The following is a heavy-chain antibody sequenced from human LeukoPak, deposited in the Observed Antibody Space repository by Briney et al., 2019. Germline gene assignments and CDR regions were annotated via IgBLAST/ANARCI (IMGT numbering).Heavy chain of an antibody. Sequence: PSQTLSLTRAVYGGSFSAYYCSCICQPPRKGLGWGGEINHSGSTNYNPSPKSRVTISIDTHKNQLSLEMSSVTAADTAVYYCARGRGARSSRWYNWFDPWGQGTLVTVSS. D-gene: IGHD6-13*01. CDR2: INHSGST. CDR1: GGSFSAYY. CDR3: ARGRGARSSRWYNWFDP. V-gene: IGHV4-34*01. J-gene: IGHJ5*02.